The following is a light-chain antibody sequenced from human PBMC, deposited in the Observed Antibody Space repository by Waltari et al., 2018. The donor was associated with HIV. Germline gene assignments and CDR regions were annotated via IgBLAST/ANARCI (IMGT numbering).Light chain of an antibody. Sequence: QSALTQPHSVSGSPGQSVTISCTGTSCALGGYNYVSWYRQFPGKAPSVIMHDVNKRPSGVPDRFSGSKSGNTASLTISGLQTDDEADYYCCSYAGNSDVVFGGGTTLTV. CDR2: DVN. CDR1: SCALGGYNY. CDR3: CSYAGNSDVV. V-gene: IGLV2-11*01. J-gene: IGLJ2*01.